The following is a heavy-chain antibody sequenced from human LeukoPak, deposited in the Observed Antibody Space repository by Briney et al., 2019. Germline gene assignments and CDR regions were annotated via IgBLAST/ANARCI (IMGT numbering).Heavy chain of an antibody. CDR1: GYTFTGYG. J-gene: IGHJ6*03. CDR3: ARSDSSGRYGGYHYYYMDV. V-gene: IGHV1-18*01. CDR2: ISAYNGNT. D-gene: IGHD6-19*01. Sequence: ASVKVSCKASGYTFTGYGITWVRQAPGQGLEWMGWISAYNGNTNYAQKLQGRVTMTTDTSTSTAYMELRSLRSDDTAVYYCARSDSSGRYGGYHYYYMDVWGKGTTVTVSS.